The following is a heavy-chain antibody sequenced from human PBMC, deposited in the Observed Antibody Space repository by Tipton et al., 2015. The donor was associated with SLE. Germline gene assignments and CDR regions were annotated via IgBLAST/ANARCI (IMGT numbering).Heavy chain of an antibody. Sequence: QLVQSGAEVKKPGASVKVSCKASGYTFTSSDINWVRQATGQGLEWMGWMNPNSGNTAYAQKFQGRVTMTRDTSIGTAYMELSSLRSEDTAVYYCARAPPQLGFDYWGQGTLVTVSS. V-gene: IGHV1-8*01. CDR3: ARAPPQLGFDY. CDR2: MNPNSGNT. D-gene: IGHD5-24*01. J-gene: IGHJ4*02. CDR1: GYTFTSSD.